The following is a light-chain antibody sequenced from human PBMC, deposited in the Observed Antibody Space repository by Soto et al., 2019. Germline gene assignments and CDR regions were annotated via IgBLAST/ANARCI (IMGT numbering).Light chain of an antibody. J-gene: IGKJ1*01. CDR3: HQRSNWTWT. Sequence: EIVLTQSPCTLSLSQGESATLSCRDSQIPXRYFVCYEAKVSQAQGMLXVDPSSRATGIPARLSGSGSGTDFTLTISSMEPEDFAVYYYHQRSNWTWTFGQGTKVDI. V-gene: IGKV3-11*01. CDR2: DPS. CDR1: QIPXRY.